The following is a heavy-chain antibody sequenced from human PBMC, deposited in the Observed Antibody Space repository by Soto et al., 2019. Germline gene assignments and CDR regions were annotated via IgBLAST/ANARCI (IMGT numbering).Heavy chain of an antibody. V-gene: IGHV3-15*07. J-gene: IGHJ6*02. CDR1: GFTFSNAW. CDR2: IKSKTDGGTR. Sequence: EVQLVESGGGLVKPGGSLRLSCAASGFTFSNAWMNWVRQAPGKGLEWVGRIKSKTDGGTRDYAAPVKGRFTISRDDSKNTLYLQMYSLKTEDTAVYYCTTESNYYYGMDVWGQGTTVTVSS. CDR3: TTESNYYYGMDV.